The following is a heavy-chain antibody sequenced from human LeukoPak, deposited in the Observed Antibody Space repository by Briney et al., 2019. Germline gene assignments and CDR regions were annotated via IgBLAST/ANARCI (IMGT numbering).Heavy chain of an antibody. CDR3: ARLYSGSYGGFDY. J-gene: IGHJ4*02. Sequence: GGSLRLSYAASGFTFSSYEMNWVRQAPGKGLEWVSYISSSGSTIYYADSVKGRFIISRDNAKNSLYLQMNSLRAEDTAVYYCARLYSGSYGGFDYWGQGTLVTVSS. D-gene: IGHD1-26*01. CDR1: GFTFSSYE. V-gene: IGHV3-48*03. CDR2: ISSSGSTI.